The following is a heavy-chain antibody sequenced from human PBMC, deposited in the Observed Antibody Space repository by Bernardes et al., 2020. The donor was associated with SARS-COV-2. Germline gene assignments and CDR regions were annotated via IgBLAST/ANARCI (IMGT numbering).Heavy chain of an antibody. Sequence: GASLKISCNGSGYNFTRYWIGWVRPIPGKGLEWVGIIYPADSDTRYSPSFQGQVTISADKSITTAYLQWSSLKASDTAMYYCATPNYYDSSVDGASWGQGTLVTVSS. J-gene: IGHJ4*02. CDR3: ATPNYYDSSVDGAS. CDR1: GYNFTRYW. V-gene: IGHV5-51*01. D-gene: IGHD3-22*01. CDR2: IYPADSDT.